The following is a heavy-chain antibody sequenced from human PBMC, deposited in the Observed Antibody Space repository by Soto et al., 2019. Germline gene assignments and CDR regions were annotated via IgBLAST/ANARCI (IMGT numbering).Heavy chain of an antibody. V-gene: IGHV4-39*01. Sequence: SETLSLTCTVSGGSISSSSYYWGWIRQPPGKGLEWIATIYYTGSTYYNPSLKSRVTISVDTSKNQFSLKLSSVTAADTAVYYCARSYSGSYSPFDYWGQGILVTVSS. CDR1: GGSISSSSYY. D-gene: IGHD1-26*01. J-gene: IGHJ4*02. CDR2: IYYTGST. CDR3: ARSYSGSYSPFDY.